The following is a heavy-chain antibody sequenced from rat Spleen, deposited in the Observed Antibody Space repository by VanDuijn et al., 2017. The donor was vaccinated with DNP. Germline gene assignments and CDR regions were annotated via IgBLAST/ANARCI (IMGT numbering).Heavy chain of an antibody. J-gene: IGHJ2*01. D-gene: IGHD1-3*01. CDR2: ISYDGTRT. V-gene: IGHV5-7*01. Sequence: EVQLVESGGGLVQPGRSMKLSCAASGFTFSDYAMAWVRQAPKKGLEWVATISYDGTRTYYRDSVKGRFTISRDNAKNTLYLQVSSLRSEDTATYYCARDYGSYPYYFDYRGQGVMVTVSS. CDR1: GFTFSDYA. CDR3: ARDYGSYPYYFDY.